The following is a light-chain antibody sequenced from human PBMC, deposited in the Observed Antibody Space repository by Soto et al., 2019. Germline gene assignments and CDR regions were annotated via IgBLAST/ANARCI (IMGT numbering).Light chain of an antibody. CDR3: QQYYRSPRT. CDR1: QSVRSRS. Sequence: QSPGILYSPPGRRATLSCGASQSVRSRSLAWYQQKPGQAPRLLISGASSRASDIPDRFRGSGSGTDFTLTITRPEPEDFALYYCQQYYRSPRTFGQGTKVDI. CDR2: GAS. V-gene: IGKV3-20*01. J-gene: IGKJ1*01.